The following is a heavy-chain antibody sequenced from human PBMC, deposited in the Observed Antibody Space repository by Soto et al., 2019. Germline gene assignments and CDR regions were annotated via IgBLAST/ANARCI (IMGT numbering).Heavy chain of an antibody. CDR3: AREPATVTTLGAFDI. Sequence: QVQLQQWGAGLLKPSETLSLTCAVYGGSFSGYYWSWIRQPPGKGLEWSGEINHSGSTNYNPSLKSRVTISVDTSKNQFSLKLSSVTAADTAVYYCAREPATVTTLGAFDIWGQGTMVTVSS. J-gene: IGHJ3*02. D-gene: IGHD4-17*01. CDR1: GGSFSGYY. V-gene: IGHV4-34*01. CDR2: INHSGST.